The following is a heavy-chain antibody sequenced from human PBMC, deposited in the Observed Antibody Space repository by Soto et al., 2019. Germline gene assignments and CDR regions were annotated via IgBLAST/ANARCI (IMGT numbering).Heavy chain of an antibody. CDR2: IYYSGST. CDR1: GGSISSGGYY. Sequence: PSETLSLTCTVSGGSISSGGYYWSWIRQHPGKGLEWIGYIYYSGSTYYNPSLKSRVTISVDTSKNQFSLKLSSVTAADTAVYYCARRGGRIFGVVKDYYYYGMAVWGQGTTVTVSS. V-gene: IGHV4-31*03. D-gene: IGHD3-3*01. J-gene: IGHJ6*02. CDR3: ARRGGRIFGVVKDYYYYGMAV.